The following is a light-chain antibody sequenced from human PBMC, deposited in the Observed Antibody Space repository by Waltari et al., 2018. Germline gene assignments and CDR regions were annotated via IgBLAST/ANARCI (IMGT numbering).Light chain of an antibody. Sequence: DIQMTQSPSSLSASVGDRVTITCRASQSISSYLNWYQQRPGKAPKLLLYAASSLQSGVPSRFSGRGSATDFTLTISSLQPEDFATYYCQQSYSTPHFGPGTKVDIK. V-gene: IGKV1-39*01. CDR3: QQSYSTPH. CDR2: AAS. J-gene: IGKJ3*01. CDR1: QSISSY.